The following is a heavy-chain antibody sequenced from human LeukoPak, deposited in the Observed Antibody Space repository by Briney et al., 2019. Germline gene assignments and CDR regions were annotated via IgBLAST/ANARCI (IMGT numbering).Heavy chain of an antibody. CDR2: INPNSGGT. CDR1: GYTFTGYY. V-gene: IGHV1-2*02. CDR3: ARVPYSSSSYYFDY. J-gene: IGHJ4*02. Sequence: ASVKVSCKASGYTFTGYYMHWVRQAPGQGLEWMGWINPNSGGTNYAQKFQGRVTMTRDTSISTAYMELSRLRSEDTAVYYCARVPYSSSSYYFDYWGQGTLVTVSS. D-gene: IGHD6-6*01.